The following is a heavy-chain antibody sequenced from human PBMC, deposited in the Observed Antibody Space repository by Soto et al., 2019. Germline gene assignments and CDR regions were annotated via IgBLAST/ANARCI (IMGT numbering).Heavy chain of an antibody. CDR3: AAGEASSRNLAPYYLDF. J-gene: IGHJ4*02. D-gene: IGHD6-13*01. V-gene: IGHV4-59*01. CDR1: GGSMRNYF. Sequence: SETLSLTCTVSGGSMRNYFWTWIRQPPGKGLEWIGYIHYSGTTSFFPSYNPSLRSRVTISEDTSKNQFSLKLLCETTADTAVYFRAAGEASSRNLAPYYLDFWGQGTLVTVSS. CDR2: IHYSGTT.